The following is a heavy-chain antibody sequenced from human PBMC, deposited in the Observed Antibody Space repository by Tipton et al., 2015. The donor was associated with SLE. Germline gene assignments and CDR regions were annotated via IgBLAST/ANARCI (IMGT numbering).Heavy chain of an antibody. CDR2: IYSGGST. CDR1: GFTFSSYE. D-gene: IGHD2-15*01. J-gene: IGHJ4*02. V-gene: IGHV3-23*03. CDR3: AKGVGDVGGCSY. Sequence: SLRLSCAASGFTFSSYEMNWVRQAPGKGLEWVSAIYSGGSTYYADSVKGRFTISRDNSKNTLYLQMNSLRAEDTAVYYCAKGVGDVGGCSYWGQGTLVTVSS.